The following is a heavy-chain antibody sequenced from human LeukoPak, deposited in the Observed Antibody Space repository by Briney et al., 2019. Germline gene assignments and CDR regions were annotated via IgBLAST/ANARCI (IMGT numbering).Heavy chain of an antibody. J-gene: IGHJ4*02. CDR1: EFSFSIYG. CDR3: AKNVAPNASGSYYRQG. CDR2: ISFVGCDP. Sequence: GGYLRLSCVATEFSFSIYGMHWVRQAPGKGLDWVAVISFVGCDPYYAHSVTCRFPISRDNSKNALHLQRGGVSAEDTAIYNSAKNVAPNASGSYYRQGWGEGTLVTVSS. D-gene: IGHD3-10*01. V-gene: IGHV3-30*18.